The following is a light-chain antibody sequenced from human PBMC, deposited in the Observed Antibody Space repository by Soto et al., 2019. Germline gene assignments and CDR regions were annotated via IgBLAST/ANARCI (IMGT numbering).Light chain of an antibody. CDR3: QQRSNSFT. J-gene: IGKJ1*01. Sequence: EIVLTQSPATLSLSRLDRSRLXGRASQSVSSRLAWFQQRPGQAPRLLMYDASNRATGIPARFSGSGSGTDFTLTISSLEPEDFAVYYCQQRSNSFTFGQGTKVDIK. CDR1: QSVSSR. CDR2: DAS. V-gene: IGKV3-11*01.